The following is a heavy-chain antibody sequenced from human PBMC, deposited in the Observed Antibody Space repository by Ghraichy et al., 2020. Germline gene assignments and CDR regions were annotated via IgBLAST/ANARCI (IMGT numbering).Heavy chain of an antibody. CDR1: GYTFTSYY. J-gene: IGHJ2*01. D-gene: IGHD1-14*01. V-gene: IGHV1-2*02. CDR3: ARPEPRAPANWYFDL. CDR2: INPNSGGT. Sequence: ASVKVSCKASGYTFTSYYMHWVRQAPGQGLEWMGWINPNSGGTNYAQKFQGRVTMTRDTSISTAYMELSRLRSDDTAVYYCARPEPRAPANWYFDLWGRGTLVTVSS.